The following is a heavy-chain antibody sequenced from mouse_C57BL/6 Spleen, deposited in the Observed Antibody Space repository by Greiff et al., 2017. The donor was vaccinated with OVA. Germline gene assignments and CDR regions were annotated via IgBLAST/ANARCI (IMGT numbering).Heavy chain of an antibody. V-gene: IGHV3-6*01. Sequence: DVQLQESGPGLVKPSQSLSLTCSVTGYSITSGYYWNWIRQFPGNKLEWMGYISYDGSNNYNPSLKNRISITRDTSKNQFFLKLNSVTTEDTATYYCAREEDYLNENYFDYWGQGTTLTVSS. CDR1: GYSITSGYY. CDR2: ISYDGSN. CDR3: AREEDYLNENYFDY. J-gene: IGHJ2*01. D-gene: IGHD1-1*02.